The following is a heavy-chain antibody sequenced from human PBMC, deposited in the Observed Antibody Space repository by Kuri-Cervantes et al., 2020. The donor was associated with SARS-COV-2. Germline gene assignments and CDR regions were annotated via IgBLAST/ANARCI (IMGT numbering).Heavy chain of an antibody. CDR2: TNPSGGGT. Sequence: ASVKVSCKASGYIFTSYYIHWVRQAPGQGLEWVGVTNPSGGGTTYAQKFQGRVTMTRDTSTSTVYMELSSLRSEDTAVYYCAREAEYCSSTSCYKRQYYFDYWGQGTLVTVSS. V-gene: IGHV1-46*01. D-gene: IGHD2-2*02. CDR1: GYIFTSYY. J-gene: IGHJ4*02. CDR3: AREAEYCSSTSCYKRQYYFDY.